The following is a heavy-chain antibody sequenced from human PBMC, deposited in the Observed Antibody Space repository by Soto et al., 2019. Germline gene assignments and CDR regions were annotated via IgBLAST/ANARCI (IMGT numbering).Heavy chain of an antibody. CDR3: APTLKRLVGATTFDY. J-gene: IGHJ4*02. CDR1: GYTFTSYG. V-gene: IGHV1-18*01. D-gene: IGHD1-26*01. Sequence: QVQLVQSGAEVKKPGASVKVSCKASGYTFTSYGISWVRQAPGQGLEWMGWISAYNGNTNYAQKLQGRVTMTTDTSTSTAYMELSSLRSDDTAVYYCAPTLKRLVGATTFDYWGQGTLVTVSS. CDR2: ISAYNGNT.